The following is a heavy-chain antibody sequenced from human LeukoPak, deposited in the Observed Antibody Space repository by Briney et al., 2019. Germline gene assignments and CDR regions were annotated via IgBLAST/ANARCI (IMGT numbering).Heavy chain of an antibody. CDR2: IYPGDSST. CDR1: GYPFTDYW. CDR3: ARVSSPSFASLWLDP. Sequence: GESLKISCKGSGYPFTDYWIVWLRQMPGEGLEYMGVIYPGDSSTRYSPSFQGQVTISADKSITTAYVQWTSLKASDTAMYYCARVSSPSFASLWLDPWGQGTQVTVSS. D-gene: IGHD2/OR15-2a*01. V-gene: IGHV5-51*01. J-gene: IGHJ5*02.